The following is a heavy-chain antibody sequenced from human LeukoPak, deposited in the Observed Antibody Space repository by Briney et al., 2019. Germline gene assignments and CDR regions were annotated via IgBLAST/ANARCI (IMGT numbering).Heavy chain of an antibody. CDR2: INPNSGGT. CDR1: GYTFTGYY. V-gene: IGHV1-2*02. J-gene: IGHJ4*02. Sequence: ASVKVSCKASGYTFTGYYMHWVRQAPGQGLEWMGWINPNSGGTKYAQKFQGRVTITADESTSTAYMELSSLRSEDTAVYYCASGGNYDYWGQGTLVTVSS. CDR3: ASGGNYDY. D-gene: IGHD1-7*01.